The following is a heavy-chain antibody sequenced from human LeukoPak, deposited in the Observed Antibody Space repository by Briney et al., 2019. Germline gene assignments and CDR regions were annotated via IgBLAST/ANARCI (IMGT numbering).Heavy chain of an antibody. CDR3: ARDLTGIAAEYGY. V-gene: IGHV4-59*11. J-gene: IGHJ4*02. CDR2: IYYSGST. D-gene: IGHD6-13*01. Sequence: PSETLSLTCTVSGGSISSHYWSWIRQPPGKGLEWIGHIYYSGSTNYNPSLKSRVTISVDTSKNQFSLKLSSVTAADTAVYYCARDLTGIAAEYGYWGQGTLVTVSS. CDR1: GGSISSHY.